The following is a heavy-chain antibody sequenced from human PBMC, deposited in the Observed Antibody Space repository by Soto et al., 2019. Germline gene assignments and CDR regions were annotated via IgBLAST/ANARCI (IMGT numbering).Heavy chain of an antibody. J-gene: IGHJ5*02. CDR2: ISYDGSNK. CDR1: GFTFSSYA. Sequence: QVQLVESGGGVVQPGRSLRLSCAASGFTFSSYAMHWVRQAPGKGLEWVAVISYDGSNKYYADSVKGRFTISRDNSKNTLYLQMNSLRAEGTAVYYCARDVTYYYDSSGSIGGWFDPWGQGTLVTVSS. D-gene: IGHD3-22*01. CDR3: ARDVTYYYDSSGSIGGWFDP. V-gene: IGHV3-30-3*01.